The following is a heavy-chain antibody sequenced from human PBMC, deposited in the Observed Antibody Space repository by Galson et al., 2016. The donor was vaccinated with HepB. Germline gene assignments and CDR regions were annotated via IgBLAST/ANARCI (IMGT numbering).Heavy chain of an antibody. Sequence: SESLSPTCTVSCRSISKYYSSWIRLPPGKGLEWIGYIYNSGSTTSNPSLTSRVTISVHMPKNQFTLKLSSVTAADTAVYYCARVGTPVTTHALGMDVWGQGTTVTVS. J-gene: IGHJ6*02. CDR1: CRSISKYY. CDR3: ARVGTPVTTHALGMDV. D-gene: IGHD4-17*01. V-gene: IGHV4-59*01. CDR2: IYNSGST.